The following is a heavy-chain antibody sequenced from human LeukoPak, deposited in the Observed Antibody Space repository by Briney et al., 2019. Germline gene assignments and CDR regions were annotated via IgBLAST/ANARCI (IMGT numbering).Heavy chain of an antibody. CDR2: IYTSGST. D-gene: IGHD6-19*01. CDR3: ARDAEHSSGWSYNWFDP. CDR1: GGSISSHY. Sequence: PSETLSLTCTVSGGSISSHYWSWIRQPAGKGLEWIGRIYTSGSTNYNPSLKSRVTMSVDTSKNQFSLKLSSVTAADTAVYYCARDAEHSSGWSYNWFDPWGQGTLVTVSS. J-gene: IGHJ5*02. V-gene: IGHV4-4*07.